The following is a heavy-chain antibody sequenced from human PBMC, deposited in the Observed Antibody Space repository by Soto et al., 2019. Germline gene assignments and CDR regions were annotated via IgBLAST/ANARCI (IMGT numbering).Heavy chain of an antibody. CDR2: IYSGGST. D-gene: IGHD3-16*01. CDR1: GFPVSSNY. Sequence: GGSLSLSCAASGFPVSSNYMSWVRQAPGKGLEWVSVIYSGGSTYYADSVKGRFTISRDNSKNTLYLQMNSLRAEDTAVYYCAREGEPHLYYFDYWGQGTLVTVSS. CDR3: AREGEPHLYYFDY. J-gene: IGHJ4*02. V-gene: IGHV3-66*01.